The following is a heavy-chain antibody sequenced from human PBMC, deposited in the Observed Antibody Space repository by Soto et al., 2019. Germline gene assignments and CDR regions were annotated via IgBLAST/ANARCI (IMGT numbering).Heavy chain of an antibody. V-gene: IGHV3-53*04. CDR1: GFTVSSNY. Sequence: EVQLVESGGCLVQPGGSLRLSCAASGFTVSSNYMSWVRQAPGKGLEWVSVIYSGGSTYYSDSVKGRFTIYRHNSKNTLYLKMNRLRAEYTAVYYCARDGQDCSCGSCYPYYFQHWGQRTLVTVS. D-gene: IGHD2-15*01. CDR2: IYSGGST. CDR3: ARDGQDCSCGSCYPYYFQH. J-gene: IGHJ1*01.